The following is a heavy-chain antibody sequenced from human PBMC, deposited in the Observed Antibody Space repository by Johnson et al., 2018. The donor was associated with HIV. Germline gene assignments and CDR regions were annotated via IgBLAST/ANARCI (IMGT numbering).Heavy chain of an antibody. V-gene: IGHV3-66*01. J-gene: IGHJ3*02. CDR1: GFTVSSNY. Sequence: VQLVESGGGLVQPGGSLRLSCAASGFTVSSNYMSWVRQAPGKGLEWVSVIYSGGSTYYADSVKGRFTISRDNSKHTLYLQMNSLRAEDTAVYYCARWIQLWVAFDIWGQGTMVTVSS. CDR2: IYSGGST. D-gene: IGHD5-18*01. CDR3: ARWIQLWVAFDI.